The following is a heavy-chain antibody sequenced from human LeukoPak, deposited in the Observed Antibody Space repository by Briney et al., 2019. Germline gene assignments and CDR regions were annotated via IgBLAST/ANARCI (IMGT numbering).Heavy chain of an antibody. D-gene: IGHD3/OR15-3a*01. CDR3: AREGGTGEFDY. V-gene: IGHV3-21*01. J-gene: IGHJ4*02. CDR1: GFTFSSYS. CDR2: ISSSSSYI. Sequence: GGSLRLSCAASGFTFSSYSMNWVRQAPGKGLEWVSSISSSSSYIYYADSVKGRFTISRDNAKNSLYLQMNSLRAEDRAVYYCAREGGTGEFDYWGQGTLVTVSS.